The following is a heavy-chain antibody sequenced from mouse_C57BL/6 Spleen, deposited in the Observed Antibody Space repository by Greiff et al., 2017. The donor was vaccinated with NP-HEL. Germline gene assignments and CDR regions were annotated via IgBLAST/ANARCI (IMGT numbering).Heavy chain of an antibody. CDR2: IDPENGDT. CDR3: TRITTVVLDY. Sequence: EVKLVESGAELVRPGASVKLSCTASGFNIKDDYMHWVKQRPEQGLEWIGWIDPENGDTEYASKFQGKATITADTSSNTAYLQLSSLTSEDTAVYYCTRITTVVLDYWGQGTTLTVSS. J-gene: IGHJ2*01. V-gene: IGHV14-4*01. D-gene: IGHD1-1*01. CDR1: GFNIKDDY.